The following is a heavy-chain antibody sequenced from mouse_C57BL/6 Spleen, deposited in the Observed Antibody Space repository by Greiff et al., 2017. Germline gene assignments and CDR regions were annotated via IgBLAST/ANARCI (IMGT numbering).Heavy chain of an antibody. CDR1: GFTFSSYA. CDR2: ISDGGSYT. V-gene: IGHV5-4*03. D-gene: IGHD2-4*01. CDR3: ARSYDYPMDY. J-gene: IGHJ4*01. Sequence: DVKLVESGGGLVKPGGSLKLSCAASGFTFSSYAMSWVRQTPEKRLEWVATISDGGSYTYYPDNVKGRFTISRDNAKNNLYLQMSHLKSEDTAMYYCARSYDYPMDYWGQGTSVTVSS.